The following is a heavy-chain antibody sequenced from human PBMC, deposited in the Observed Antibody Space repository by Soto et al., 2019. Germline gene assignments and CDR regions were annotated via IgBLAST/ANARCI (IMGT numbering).Heavy chain of an antibody. Sequence: SGPTLVKPTQTLTLTCTFSGFSLSTSGVGVGWIRQPPGKALEWLALIYWNDDKRYSPSLKSRLTITKDTSKNQVVLTMTNMDPVDTATYYCAHEMRVVAARPSWYFDLWGRGTLVTVSS. V-gene: IGHV2-5*01. D-gene: IGHD6-6*01. CDR3: AHEMRVVAARPSWYFDL. CDR1: GFSLSTSGVG. CDR2: IYWNDDK. J-gene: IGHJ2*01.